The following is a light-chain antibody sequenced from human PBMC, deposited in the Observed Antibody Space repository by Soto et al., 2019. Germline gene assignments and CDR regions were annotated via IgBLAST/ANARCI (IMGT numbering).Light chain of an antibody. V-gene: IGKV1-5*03. J-gene: IGKJ1*01. CDR3: QQYNSYPST. CDR2: KAS. CDR1: QSISSW. Sequence: DLQMTQSPSTLSASVGDRVTITCRASQSISSWLAWYQQKPGKAPKLLIYKASDLESGVPSRFSGSGSGTEFTLTISSLQPDDFATYYCQQYNSYPSTFGQGTKVEIK.